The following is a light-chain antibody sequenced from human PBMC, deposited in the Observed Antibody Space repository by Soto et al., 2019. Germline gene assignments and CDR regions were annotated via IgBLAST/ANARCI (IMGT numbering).Light chain of an antibody. CDR2: GEF. CDR1: QDISHF. Sequence: DVLMTQSPSSLSASVGDTVTFTCRASQDISHFLAWYQQRPGKAPKLLIYGEFIFQSGVPSRFSGSGSGTDFTLTISSLQPEDVATYYCQNYDKESPATFGQGTKVDI. V-gene: IGKV1-27*01. J-gene: IGKJ1*01. CDR3: QNYDKESPAT.